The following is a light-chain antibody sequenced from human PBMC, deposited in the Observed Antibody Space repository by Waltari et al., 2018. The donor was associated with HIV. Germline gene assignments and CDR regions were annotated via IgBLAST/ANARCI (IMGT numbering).Light chain of an antibody. V-gene: IGLV1-51*01. Sequence: QSALTQPPSVSAAPGQKVTISCSGSRSNIGKNFVSWFKQLPGTSPQPLIYDNNKRPSGIPDRFSGSKSGTSATLGITGLQTGDEADYYCGTWDSSLSGVVFGGGTKLTVL. CDR2: DNN. CDR1: RSNIGKNF. CDR3: GTWDSSLSGVV. J-gene: IGLJ2*01.